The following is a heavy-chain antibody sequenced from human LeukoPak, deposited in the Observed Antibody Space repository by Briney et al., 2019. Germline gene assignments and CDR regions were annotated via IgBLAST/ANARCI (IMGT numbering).Heavy chain of an antibody. D-gene: IGHD4-17*01. J-gene: IGHJ4*02. CDR3: AREDGGYGAYVGY. Sequence: PVGSLRLSCAASGFTFSSYEMNWVRQAPRKGLEWVSYISSRGNTIFYADSVKGRFTLSRDNAKNSLFLQMNSLRAEDTAVYYCAREDGGYGAYVGYWGQGTLVTVSS. V-gene: IGHV3-48*03. CDR2: ISSRGNTI. CDR1: GFTFSSYE.